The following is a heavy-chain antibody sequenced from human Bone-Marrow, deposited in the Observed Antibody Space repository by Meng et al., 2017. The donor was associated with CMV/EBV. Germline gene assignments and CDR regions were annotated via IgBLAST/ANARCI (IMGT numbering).Heavy chain of an antibody. D-gene: IGHD2-2*01. CDR1: GGTFSSYT. CDR2: IIPILGIA. J-gene: IGHJ4*02. Sequence: SVKVSCKASGGTFSSYTISWVRQAPGQGLEWMGRIIPILGIANYAQKFQGRVTITADKSTSTAYMELSSLRSEDTALYYCAATKDIVVVPAAIDYWGQGTLVTVSS. V-gene: IGHV1-69*02. CDR3: AATKDIVVVPAAIDY.